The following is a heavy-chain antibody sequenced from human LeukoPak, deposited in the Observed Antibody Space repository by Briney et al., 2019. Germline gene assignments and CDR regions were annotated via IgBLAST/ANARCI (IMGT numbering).Heavy chain of an antibody. CDR3: ARGRVSSSSWYSTYYYYFYMDV. V-gene: IGHV4-34*01. D-gene: IGHD6-13*01. CDR1: GGSFSGYY. Sequence: SETLSLTCAVYGGSFSGYYWSWIRQPPGKGLEWIGEINHSGSTNYDPSLKSRVTISVDTSKNQFSLKLSSVTAADTAVYFCARGRVSSSSWYSTYYYYFYMDVWGKGTTVTVSS. CDR2: INHSGST. J-gene: IGHJ6*03.